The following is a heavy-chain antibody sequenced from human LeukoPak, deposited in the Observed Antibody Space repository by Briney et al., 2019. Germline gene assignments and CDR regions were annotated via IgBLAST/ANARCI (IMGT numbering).Heavy chain of an antibody. CDR3: ARVRLGYCSSTSCYGYYVDV. CDR1: GYTFTGYY. J-gene: IGHJ6*03. D-gene: IGHD2-2*01. Sequence: GASVKVSCKASGYTFTGYYMHWVRQAPGQGLEWMGWINPNSGGTNYAQKFQGRVTMTRDTSISTAYMELSRLRSDDTAVYYCARVRLGYCSSTSCYGYYVDVWGKGTTVTVSS. CDR2: INPNSGGT. V-gene: IGHV1-2*02.